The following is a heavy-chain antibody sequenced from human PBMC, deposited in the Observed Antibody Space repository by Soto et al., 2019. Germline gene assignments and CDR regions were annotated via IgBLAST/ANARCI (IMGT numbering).Heavy chain of an antibody. D-gene: IGHD6-19*01. CDR2: IIPIFGTA. CDR1: GGTFSSYA. Sequence: SVKVSCKASGGTFSSYAISWVRQAPGQGLEWMGGIIPIFGTANYAQKFQGRVTITADESTSTAYMELSSLRSEDTAVYYCASLYYSSGSRLWFDPWGQGTLVTVSS. CDR3: ASLYYSSGSRLWFDP. J-gene: IGHJ5*02. V-gene: IGHV1-69*13.